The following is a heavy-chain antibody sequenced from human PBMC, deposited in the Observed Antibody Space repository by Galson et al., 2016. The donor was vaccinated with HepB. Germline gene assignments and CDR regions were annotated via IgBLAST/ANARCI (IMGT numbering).Heavy chain of an antibody. D-gene: IGHD2-8*01. CDR2: IRNKRNNYIT. J-gene: IGHJ4*02. V-gene: IGHV3-72*01. CDR3: ARMANGADSD. Sequence: RQAPGKGLEWVGRIRNKRNNYITEYAASVIGRFTISRDDSRNSVDLQMNTLKTEDTAVYYCARMANGADSDWGQGTLVTVSS.